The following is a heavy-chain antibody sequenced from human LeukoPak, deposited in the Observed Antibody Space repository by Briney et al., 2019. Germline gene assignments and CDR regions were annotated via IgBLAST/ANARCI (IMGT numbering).Heavy chain of an antibody. Sequence: GGSLRLSCAASGFTFDDYAMHWVRQAPGKGLEWVSGIFWNSGSIGYADSVKGRFTISRDNAKNSLYLQMNSLRAEDTAVYYCAELGITMIGGVWGKGTTVTISS. J-gene: IGHJ6*04. CDR3: AELGITMIGGV. V-gene: IGHV3-9*01. CDR2: IFWNSGSI. CDR1: GFTFDDYA. D-gene: IGHD3-10*02.